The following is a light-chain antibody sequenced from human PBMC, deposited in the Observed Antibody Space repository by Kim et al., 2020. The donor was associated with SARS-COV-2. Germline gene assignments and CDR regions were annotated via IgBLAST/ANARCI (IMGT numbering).Light chain of an antibody. Sequence: EIVMTQSPATLSVSPGERATLSCRASQSVSSNLAWYQQKPGQAPRLLIYGASTRATGIPGRFSGSGSGTEFTLTISSLQSEDFAVYYCQKYSHWPLNIGGGTKVDIK. J-gene: IGKJ4*01. CDR1: QSVSSN. V-gene: IGKV3-15*01. CDR3: QKYSHWPLN. CDR2: GAS.